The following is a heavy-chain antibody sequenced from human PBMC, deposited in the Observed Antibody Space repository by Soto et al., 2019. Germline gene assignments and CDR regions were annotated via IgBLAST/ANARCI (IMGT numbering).Heavy chain of an antibody. D-gene: IGHD1-20*01. CDR1: GGSISSYY. J-gene: IGHJ6*03. CDR2: IYYSGST. CDR3: ARHFLGGYNWNLRDNYYYYYMDV. Sequence: QVQLQESGPGLVKPSETLSLTCTVSGGSISSYYWSWIRQPPGKGLEWIGYIYYSGSTNYNPSLKSRVTISVDTSKNLFSLKLSSVTAADTAVYYCARHFLGGYNWNLRDNYYYYYMDVWGKGTTVTVSS. V-gene: IGHV4-59*08.